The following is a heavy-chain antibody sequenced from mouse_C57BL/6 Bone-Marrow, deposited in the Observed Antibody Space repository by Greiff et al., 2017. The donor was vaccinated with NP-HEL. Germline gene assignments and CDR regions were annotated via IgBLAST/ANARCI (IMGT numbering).Heavy chain of an antibody. J-gene: IGHJ3*01. Sequence: EVHLVESGGDLVKPGGSLKLSCAASGFTFSSYGMSWVRQTPDKRLEWVATISSGGSYTYYPDSVKGRFTISSDNAKNTLYLQMSSLKSEDTAMYYCAREGWLLPSFAYWGQGTLVTVSA. V-gene: IGHV5-6*01. CDR1: GFTFSSYG. CDR3: AREGWLLPSFAY. D-gene: IGHD2-3*01. CDR2: ISSGGSYT.